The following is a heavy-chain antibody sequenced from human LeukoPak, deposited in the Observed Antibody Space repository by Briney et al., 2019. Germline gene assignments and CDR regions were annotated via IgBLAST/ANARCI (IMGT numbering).Heavy chain of an antibody. Sequence: ASVKFSCKASGYTFTSYGISWVRQAPGQGLEWIGWISAYNGNTNYAQKLQGRVTMTTDTSTSTAYMELRSLRSDDTAVYYCARVTAETITVYDYGDYGLRHFDYWGQGTLVTVSS. CDR2: ISAYNGNT. D-gene: IGHD4-17*01. V-gene: IGHV1-18*01. CDR3: ARVTAETITVYDYGDYGLRHFDY. CDR1: GYTFTSYG. J-gene: IGHJ4*02.